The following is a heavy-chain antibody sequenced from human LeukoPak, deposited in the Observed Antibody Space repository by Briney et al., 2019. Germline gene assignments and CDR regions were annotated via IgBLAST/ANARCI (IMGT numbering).Heavy chain of an antibody. CDR2: INPYSGGT. D-gene: IGHD5-18*01. CDR3: ASYGYSYGYGAANDY. V-gene: IGHV1-2*06. J-gene: IGHJ4*02. Sequence: GASVKVSCKASGYTFTSYYMHWVRQAPGQGLEWMGRINPYSGGTNYAQKFQGRVTMTRDTSISTAYMELSRLRSDDTAVYYCASYGYSYGYGAANDYWGQGTLVTVSS. CDR1: GYTFTSYY.